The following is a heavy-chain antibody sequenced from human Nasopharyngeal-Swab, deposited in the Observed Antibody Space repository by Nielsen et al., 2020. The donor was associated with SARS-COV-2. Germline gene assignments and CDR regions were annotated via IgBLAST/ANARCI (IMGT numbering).Heavy chain of an antibody. CDR3: VRDLVRGRWLQYAFDI. CDR1: GFTFSSYG. J-gene: IGHJ3*02. V-gene: IGHV3-33*01. D-gene: IGHD5-24*01. Sequence: GGSLRLSCAASGFTFSSYGMHWVRQAPGKGLEWVAVIWYDGSNKYYADSVKGRFTISRDNSKNTLYLQMNSLRAEDTAVYYCVRDLVRGRWLQYAFDIWGQGTMVTVSS. CDR2: IWYDGSNK.